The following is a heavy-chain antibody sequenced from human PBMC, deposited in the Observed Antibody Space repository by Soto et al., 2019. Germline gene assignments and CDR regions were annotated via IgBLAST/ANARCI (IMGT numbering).Heavy chain of an antibody. CDR2: ISPYNGNT. CDR3: ALLREVAGTVSFQH. V-gene: IGHV1-18*01. CDR1: GYTFTSYG. D-gene: IGHD6-19*01. J-gene: IGHJ1*01. Sequence: ASVKVSCKASGYTFTSYGISWVRQAPGQGLEWMGWISPYNGNTNYAQKLQGRVTMTTDTSTSTAYMELRSLRSDDTAVYYCALLREVAGTVSFQHWCPGTLVTLSS.